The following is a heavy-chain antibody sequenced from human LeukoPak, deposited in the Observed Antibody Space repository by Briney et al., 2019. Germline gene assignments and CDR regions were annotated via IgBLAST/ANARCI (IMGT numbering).Heavy chain of an antibody. CDR2: ISYDGSNK. CDR1: GFTLRSYG. D-gene: IGHD3-16*01. J-gene: IGHJ3*02. Sequence: PGGSPRLSCAAPGFTLRSYGMHWVRPAPGKGVGWVAVISYDGSNKYYADSVKGRFTISRDNSKNTLYLQMNSLRAEDTAVYYCATAGDDALDTWGQGTMVTVSS. CDR3: ATAGDDALDT. V-gene: IGHV3-30*03.